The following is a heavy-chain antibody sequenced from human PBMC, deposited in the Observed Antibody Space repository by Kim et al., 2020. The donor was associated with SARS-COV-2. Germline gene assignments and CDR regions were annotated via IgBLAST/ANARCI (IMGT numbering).Heavy chain of an antibody. CDR2: ISGSGGST. Sequence: GGSLRLSCAASGFTFSSYAMSWVRQAPGKGLEWVSAISGSGGSTYYADSVKGRFTISRDNSKNTLYLQMNSLRAEDTAVYYCAKAPGDWYYYDSSGYYEDGLGFDICGQGTMVTVSS. J-gene: IGHJ3*02. CDR1: GFTFSSYA. D-gene: IGHD3-22*01. CDR3: AKAPGDWYYYDSSGYYEDGLGFDI. V-gene: IGHV3-23*01.